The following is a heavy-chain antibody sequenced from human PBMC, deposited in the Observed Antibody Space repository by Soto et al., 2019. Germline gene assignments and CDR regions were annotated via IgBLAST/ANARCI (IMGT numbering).Heavy chain of an antibody. Sequence: QVTLKASGPVLVKPTETLTLTCTVSGFSISNARMGVSWIRQPPREALEWLAHIFSNDEQSYNTSLKSRLSFSTDTSNSQVVLSLSNMDPVDTATYYCARIRGIVVVTAIDPWCDFDLWGRGTLVTVS. D-gene: IGHD2-21*02. J-gene: IGHJ2*01. CDR1: GFSISNARMG. CDR3: ARIRGIVVVTAIDPWCDFDL. CDR2: IFSNDEQ. V-gene: IGHV2-26*01.